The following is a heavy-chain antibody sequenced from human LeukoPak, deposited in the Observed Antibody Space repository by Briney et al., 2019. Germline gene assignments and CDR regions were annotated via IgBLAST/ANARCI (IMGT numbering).Heavy chain of an antibody. CDR2: IIPIFGTA. V-gene: IGHV1-69*13. J-gene: IGHJ4*02. D-gene: IGHD6-13*01. CDR3: ARGVIPYSSFDY. CDR1: GGTFSSYA. Sequence: ASVKVSCKASGGTFSSYAISWVRQAPGQGLEWMGGIIPIFGTANYAQKFQGRVTITADESTSTAYMELRSLRSEETAVYYCARGVIPYSSFDYWGQGTLVTVSS.